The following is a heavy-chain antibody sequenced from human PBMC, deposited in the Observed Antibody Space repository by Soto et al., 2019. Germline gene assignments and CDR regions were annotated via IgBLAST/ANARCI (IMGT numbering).Heavy chain of an antibody. V-gene: IGHV4-39*01. CDR2: IYYSGST. CDR1: GGSISSSSYY. CDR3: ARQFWSGYYSGVFVIQGWFDP. D-gene: IGHD3-3*01. J-gene: IGHJ5*02. Sequence: KASETLSLTCTVSGGSISSSSYYWGWIRQPPGKGLEWIGSIYYSGSTYYNPSLKSRVTISVDTSKKQFSLKLSSVTAADTAVYYCARQFWSGYYSGVFVIQGWFDPWGQGTLVTVSS.